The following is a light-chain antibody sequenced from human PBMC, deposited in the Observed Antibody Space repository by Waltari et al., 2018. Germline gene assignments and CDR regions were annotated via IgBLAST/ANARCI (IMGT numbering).Light chain of an antibody. J-gene: IGKJ1*01. Sequence: EIVMTQSPATLSVSPGERATLSCRASQSVSSNLAWYQQKPGKAPRLLIYGASTRATGIPARFSGSASGTEFTLTISSLQSEDFAVYYCQQYNDWPPRTFGQGTKVEIK. CDR1: QSVSSN. CDR3: QQYNDWPPRT. CDR2: GAS. V-gene: IGKV3-15*01.